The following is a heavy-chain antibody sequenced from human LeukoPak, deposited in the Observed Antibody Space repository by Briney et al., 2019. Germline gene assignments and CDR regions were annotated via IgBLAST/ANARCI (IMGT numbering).Heavy chain of an antibody. Sequence: TGGSLRLSCAASGFTISSNYMSWVRQPPGKGLEWVSVIHAGESTYYADSVKGRFTISRDNSKNTLYLQMNNLRAEDTAVYYCARWALDFWSGYLSGAFDIWGQGTMVTVSS. J-gene: IGHJ3*02. CDR3: ARWALDFWSGYLSGAFDI. CDR2: IHAGEST. D-gene: IGHD3-3*01. CDR1: GFTISSNY. V-gene: IGHV3-66*01.